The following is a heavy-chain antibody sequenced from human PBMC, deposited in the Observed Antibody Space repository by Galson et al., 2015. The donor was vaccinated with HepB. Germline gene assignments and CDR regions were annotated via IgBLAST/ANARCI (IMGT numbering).Heavy chain of an antibody. Sequence: SLRLSCAASGFTISSYAMSWVRQAPGKGLDWISGITSGGRTYFADSVKGRFTISRDNSKNTLYLHMNSLRAEDTAVYYCANFQGFGEYPYDMDVWGLGTTVTVSS. V-gene: IGHV3-23*01. CDR3: ANFQGFGEYPYDMDV. D-gene: IGHD3-10*01. CDR1: GFTISSYA. J-gene: IGHJ6*02. CDR2: ITSGGRT.